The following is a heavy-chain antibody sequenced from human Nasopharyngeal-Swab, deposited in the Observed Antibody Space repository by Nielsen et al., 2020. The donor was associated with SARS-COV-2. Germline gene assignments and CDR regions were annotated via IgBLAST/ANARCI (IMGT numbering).Heavy chain of an antibody. Sequence: GESLKISCAASGFTLSSYSMNWVRQAPGKGLEWVSSISSSSSYIYYADSVKGRFTISRDNAKNSLYLQMNSLRAEDTAVYYCARDRGITMPFDYWGQGTLVTVSS. J-gene: IGHJ4*02. CDR1: GFTLSSYS. CDR3: ARDRGITMPFDY. V-gene: IGHV3-21*01. CDR2: ISSSSSYI. D-gene: IGHD1-14*01.